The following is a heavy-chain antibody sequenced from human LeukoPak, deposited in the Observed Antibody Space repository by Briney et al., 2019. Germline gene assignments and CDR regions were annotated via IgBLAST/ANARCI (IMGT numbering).Heavy chain of an antibody. V-gene: IGHV4-34*01. Sequence: SETLSLTCAVYGGSFSGYYWSWIRQPPGKGLEWIGEINNSGSTNYSPSLKSRVTISADTSKNQFSLKLSSVTAADTAVYYCARDNPFKYDYVNWGQGTLVTVSS. CDR1: GGSFSGYY. J-gene: IGHJ4*02. D-gene: IGHD3-16*01. CDR3: ARDNPFKYDYVN. CDR2: INNSGST.